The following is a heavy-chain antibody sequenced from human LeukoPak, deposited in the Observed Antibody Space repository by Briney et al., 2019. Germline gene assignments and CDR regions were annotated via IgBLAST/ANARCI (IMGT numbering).Heavy chain of an antibody. CDR2: INAGNGNT. V-gene: IGHV1-3*01. CDR3: ARSSVAVTIFDY. D-gene: IGHD6-19*01. Sequence: GASVKVSCKASGYTLTSYAMHWVRQAPGQRLEWMGWINAGNGNTKYSQKFQGRVTITRDTSASTAYMELSSLRSEDTAVYYCARSSVAVTIFDYWGQGTLVTVSS. J-gene: IGHJ4*02. CDR1: GYTLTSYA.